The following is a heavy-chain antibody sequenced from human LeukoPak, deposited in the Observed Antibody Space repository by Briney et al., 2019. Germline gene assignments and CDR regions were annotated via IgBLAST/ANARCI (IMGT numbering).Heavy chain of an antibody. Sequence: GGSLRLSCAASGFTFSSYVMGWVRQAPGKGLEWVAGIRGGGGSTYYADSVRGRFTISRDNSKNTLYLQMNSLRAEDTAVYYCAKDPRSSTSFYYFDYWGQGTVVTVSS. CDR1: GFTFSSYV. D-gene: IGHD2-2*01. V-gene: IGHV3-23*01. CDR3: AKDPRSSTSFYYFDY. J-gene: IGHJ4*02. CDR2: IRGGGGST.